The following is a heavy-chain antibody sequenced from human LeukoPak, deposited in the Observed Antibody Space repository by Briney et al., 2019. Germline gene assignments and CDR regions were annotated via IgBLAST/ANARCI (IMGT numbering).Heavy chain of an antibody. CDR2: INPNSGGT. J-gene: IGHJ4*02. V-gene: IGHV1-2*02. CDR1: GYTFTGYY. Sequence: ASVKVSCKASGYTFTGYYMHWVRQAPGQGLEWMGWINPNSGGTNYAQKFQGRVTMTRDTSISTAYMELSRLRSDDMAVYYCARVYCSSTSCPPQFDYWGQGTLVTVSS. D-gene: IGHD2-2*01. CDR3: ARVYCSSTSCPPQFDY.